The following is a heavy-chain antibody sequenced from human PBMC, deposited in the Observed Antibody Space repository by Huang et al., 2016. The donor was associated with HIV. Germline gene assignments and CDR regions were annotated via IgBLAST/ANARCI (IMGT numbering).Heavy chain of an antibody. CDR1: GYIFSNYD. V-gene: IGHV1-8*01. J-gene: IGHJ4*02. Sequence: QVQLVQSGPEVKKPGASVKVSCQTSGYIFSNYDINWVRQAPGQGLQWIGWVNPNSGKTAYGQNFQGRVTLTRSTSTGAAYMVLNSLTSQDTAVYYCARLTSGWYQDYWGQGTLVTVSS. CDR2: VNPNSGKT. D-gene: IGHD6-19*01. CDR3: ARLTSGWYQDY.